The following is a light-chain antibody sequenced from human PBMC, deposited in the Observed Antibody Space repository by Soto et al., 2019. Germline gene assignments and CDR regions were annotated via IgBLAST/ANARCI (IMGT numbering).Light chain of an antibody. J-gene: IGLJ1*01. CDR3: QSYDSSLSALYV. CDR1: SSNIGAGYD. Sequence: QAVVTQPPSVSGAPGQRVTISCTGSSSNIGAGYDVHWYQQLPGTAPKLLIYGNSNRPSGVPDRFSGSKSGTSASLAITGLQAEDEADYCQSYDSSLSALYVFGTGTKLTVL. V-gene: IGLV1-40*01. CDR2: GNS.